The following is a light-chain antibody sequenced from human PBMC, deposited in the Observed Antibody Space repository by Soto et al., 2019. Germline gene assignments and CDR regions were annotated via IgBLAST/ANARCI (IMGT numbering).Light chain of an antibody. V-gene: IGKV3-20*01. CDR3: QQYDSAPYT. Sequence: EIVLTQSPGTLSLSPGEGAALSCRASQSIGSSFLAWYQQKPGQAPMLLIYGASSRATGNPDRFSGSGSGTDCTLTISRLEPEDFAVYYCQQYDSAPYTFGQGTKLEIK. CDR2: GAS. J-gene: IGKJ2*01. CDR1: QSIGSSF.